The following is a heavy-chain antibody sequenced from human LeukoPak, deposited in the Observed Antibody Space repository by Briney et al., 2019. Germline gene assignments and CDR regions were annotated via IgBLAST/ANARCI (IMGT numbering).Heavy chain of an antibody. CDR1: GGSISSSNW. D-gene: IGHD2-21*02. V-gene: IGHV4-4*02. CDR3: ARGPMCGGDCYSDAFDI. CDR2: IYHSGST. J-gene: IGHJ3*02. Sequence: SGTLSLTCAVSGGSISSSNWWSWVRQPPGKGLEWIGEIYHSGSTNYNPSLKSRVTISVDTSKNQFSLKLSSVTAADTAVYYCARGPMCGGDCYSDAFDIWGQGTMVTVSS.